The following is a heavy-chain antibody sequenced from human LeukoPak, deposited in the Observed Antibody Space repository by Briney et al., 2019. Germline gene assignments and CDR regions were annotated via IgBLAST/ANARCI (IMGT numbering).Heavy chain of an antibody. V-gene: IGHV3-7*03. CDR3: AKEGRSLQTY. Sequence: GGSLRLSCAASGFTFSSYWMNWARQAPGKGLEWVASINHNGNVNYYVDSVKGRFTISRDNAKNSLYLQMSSLRVEDTAVYYCAKEGRSLQTYWGQGTLVTVSS. CDR2: INHNGNVN. J-gene: IGHJ4*02. D-gene: IGHD5-24*01. CDR1: GFTFSSYW.